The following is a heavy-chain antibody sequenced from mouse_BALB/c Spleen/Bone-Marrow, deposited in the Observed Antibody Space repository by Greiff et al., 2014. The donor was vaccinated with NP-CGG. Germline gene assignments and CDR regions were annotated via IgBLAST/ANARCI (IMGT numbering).Heavy chain of an antibody. V-gene: IGHV1S33*01. CDR3: AGSWGYSMDY. CDR1: GYTFTSYD. D-gene: IGHD1-1*01. J-gene: IGHJ4*01. Sequence: LQQSGAELVKPGALVKISCKASGYTFTSYDINWVKQRPGQGLEWIGWIYPGDGSTKYNEKFKGKATLTADKSSSTAYMQLSRSASENSAYCFCAGSWGYSMDYWGQGTSVTVSS. CDR2: IYPGDGST.